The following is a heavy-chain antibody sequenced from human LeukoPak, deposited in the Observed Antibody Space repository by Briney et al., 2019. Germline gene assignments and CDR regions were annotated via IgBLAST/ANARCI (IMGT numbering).Heavy chain of an antibody. D-gene: IGHD2/OR15-2a*01. CDR2: INGRGDNT. CDR3: AKDRVSPGFNWFDP. J-gene: IGHJ5*02. CDR1: GVIISSYA. Sequence: PGGSLRLSCAASGVIISSYAMSWVRQAPGKGLEWVSAINGRGDNTYDADLVKGRCTISRDNSKSTVYLQMNRLRTEDTAVYYCAKDRVSPGFNWFDPWGQGTLVTVSS. V-gene: IGHV3-23*01.